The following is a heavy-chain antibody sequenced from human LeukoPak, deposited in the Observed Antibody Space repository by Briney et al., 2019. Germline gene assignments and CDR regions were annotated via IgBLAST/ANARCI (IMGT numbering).Heavy chain of an antibody. CDR2: VYYSGST. J-gene: IGHJ4*02. CDR1: GGSISSYY. Sequence: SETLSLTCTVSGGSISSYYWGWIRQPPGKGLEWIGYVYYSGSTNYNPSLKSRVTISVDTSKNQFSLKLSSVTVADTAVYCCARSPLLVVAASVFDYWGQGTLVTVSS. D-gene: IGHD2-15*01. CDR3: ARSPLLVVAASVFDY. V-gene: IGHV4-59*01.